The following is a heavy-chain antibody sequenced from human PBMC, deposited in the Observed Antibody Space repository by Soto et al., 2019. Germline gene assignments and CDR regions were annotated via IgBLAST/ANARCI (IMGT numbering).Heavy chain of an antibody. CDR1: SDSISSYY. J-gene: IGHJ4*02. V-gene: IGHV4-4*07. Sequence: SETLSLTCTVSSDSISSYYWTWIRQPAGKGLEWIGRIYTSGSTNYNPSLKGRVTMSVDTSKNQVSLNLTSVTAADTAVYYCARENILLAASGKRDFDYWGQGTLVTVSS. CDR3: ARENILLAASGKRDFDY. CDR2: IYTSGST. D-gene: IGHD6-13*01.